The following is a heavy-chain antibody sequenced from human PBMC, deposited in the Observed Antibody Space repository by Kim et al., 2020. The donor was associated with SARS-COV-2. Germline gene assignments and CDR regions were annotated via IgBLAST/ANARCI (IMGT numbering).Heavy chain of an antibody. D-gene: IGHD3-10*01. CDR3: ARDPGYASGSFDF. Sequence: YAQNLHGRITMTRDTSIGTAYMELSRLRSDDTAVYYCARDPGYASGSFDFWGQGTLVTVSS. J-gene: IGHJ4*02. V-gene: IGHV1-2*02.